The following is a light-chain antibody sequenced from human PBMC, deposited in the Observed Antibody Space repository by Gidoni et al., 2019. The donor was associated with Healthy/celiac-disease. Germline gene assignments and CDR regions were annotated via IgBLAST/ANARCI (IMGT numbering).Light chain of an antibody. CDR2: WAS. J-gene: IGKJ4*01. CDR1: QRVLYSSNNKNY. CDR3: QQYYSTPLT. Sequence: EIVMTQSPDSLDVSLGERATINCKSSQRVLYSSNNKNYLAWYQQKPGQPPKLLIYWASTRESGVPDRFSGSGSGTDFTLTISSLQAEDVAVYYCQQYYSTPLTFGGGTKVEIK. V-gene: IGKV4-1*01.